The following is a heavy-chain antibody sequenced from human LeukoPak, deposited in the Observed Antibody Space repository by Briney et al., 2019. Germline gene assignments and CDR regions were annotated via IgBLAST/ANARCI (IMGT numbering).Heavy chain of an antibody. CDR2: IYYSGTT. J-gene: IGHJ4*02. CDR1: GGSISNYY. V-gene: IGHV4-59*01. D-gene: IGHD5-12*01. CDR3: ARGFDSKSTYFDY. Sequence: PSETLSLTCTVSGGSISNYYWNWLRQPPGKGLEWIGYIYYSGTTNYNPSLKSRVTMSLDTSKNQFSLRATSVTAADTAVYYCARGFDSKSTYFDYWGQGTLVTVSS.